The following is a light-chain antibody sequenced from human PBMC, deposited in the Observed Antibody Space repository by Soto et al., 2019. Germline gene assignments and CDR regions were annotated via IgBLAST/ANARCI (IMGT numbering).Light chain of an antibody. J-gene: IGLJ1*01. V-gene: IGLV2-8*01. CDR3: NSYAGSNTLYV. CDR1: SSDVGGYNY. CDR2: EVS. Sequence: QSVLTQPPSASGSPGQSVTISCTGTSSDVGGYNYVSWYQQHPGKAPKLMIYEVSKRPSGVPDRFSGSKSGNTASLTVSGLQAEDEADYYRNSYAGSNTLYVFGTGTKVTVL.